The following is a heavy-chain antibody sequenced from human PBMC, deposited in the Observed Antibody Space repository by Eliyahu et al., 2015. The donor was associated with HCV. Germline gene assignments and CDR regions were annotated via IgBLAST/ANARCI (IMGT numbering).Heavy chain of an antibody. CDR1: GFTFSSYA. V-gene: IGHV3-23*01. Sequence: EVQLLESGGGLVQPGGSLRLSCAASGFTFSSYAMXWVRQXPGKGLEWVSAISGSGGSTYYADSVKGRFTISRDNSKNTLYLQMNSLRAEDTAVYYCAKGGNRYCSGGSCYQDYWGQGTLVTVSS. D-gene: IGHD2-15*01. CDR2: ISGSGGST. CDR3: AKGGNRYCSGGSCYQDY. J-gene: IGHJ4*02.